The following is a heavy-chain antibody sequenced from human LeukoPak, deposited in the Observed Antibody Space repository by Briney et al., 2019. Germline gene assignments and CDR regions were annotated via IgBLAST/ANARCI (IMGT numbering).Heavy chain of an antibody. Sequence: GGSLRLSCAASGFTFSSYAMHWVRQAPGKGLEWVAVISYDGSNKYYADSVKGRFTISRDNSKDTLFLQMNSLRDEDTAVYYCAKDLYSNYGPADYWGQGNLVTVSS. CDR1: GFTFSSYA. CDR3: AKDLYSNYGPADY. CDR2: ISYDGSNK. J-gene: IGHJ4*02. V-gene: IGHV3-30-3*01. D-gene: IGHD4-11*01.